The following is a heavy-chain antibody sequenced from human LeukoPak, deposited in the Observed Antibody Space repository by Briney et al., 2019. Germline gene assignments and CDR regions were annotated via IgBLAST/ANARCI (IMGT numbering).Heavy chain of an antibody. D-gene: IGHD2-2*01. Sequence: ASVKVSCKASGYTFTSYAMNWVRQVPGQGLEWMGWINTNTGNPTYAQGFTGRFVFSLDTSVSTAYLQISSLKAEDTAVYYCARVVLHCSSTSCYFNYYYYYGMDVWGQGTTVTVSS. V-gene: IGHV7-4-1*02. CDR3: ARVVLHCSSTSCYFNYYYYYGMDV. J-gene: IGHJ6*02. CDR1: GYTFTSYA. CDR2: INTNTGNP.